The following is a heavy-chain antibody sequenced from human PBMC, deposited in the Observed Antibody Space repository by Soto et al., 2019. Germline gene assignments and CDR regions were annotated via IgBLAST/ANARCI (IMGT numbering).Heavy chain of an antibody. V-gene: IGHV2-5*02. Sequence: QITLKESGPTLVKPTQTLTLTCTFSGFSLSTSGVGVGWIRQPPGKALEWLALIYWDDDKRYSPSLKSRLTITKDPSKNQVVLTMTNMDTVDTATYYCAHRLGGIGVAGTFDYWGQGTLVTVSS. CDR1: GFSLSTSGVG. CDR2: IYWDDDK. J-gene: IGHJ4*02. CDR3: AHRLGGIGVAGTFDY. D-gene: IGHD6-19*01.